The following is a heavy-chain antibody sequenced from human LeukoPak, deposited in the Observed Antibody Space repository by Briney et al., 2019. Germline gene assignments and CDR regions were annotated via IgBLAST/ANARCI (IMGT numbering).Heavy chain of an antibody. Sequence: SETLSLTCTVSGGSISSYYWGWIRQPPGKGLEWIGSIYYSGSTYYNPSLKSRVTISVDTSKNQFSLKLSSVTAPDTAVYYCPSTKPPRFLAWLFAPDFDYWGQGTLVTVSS. CDR2: IYYSGST. CDR1: GGSISSYY. J-gene: IGHJ4*02. D-gene: IGHD3-3*01. CDR3: PSTKPPRFLAWLFAPDFDY. V-gene: IGHV4-39*07.